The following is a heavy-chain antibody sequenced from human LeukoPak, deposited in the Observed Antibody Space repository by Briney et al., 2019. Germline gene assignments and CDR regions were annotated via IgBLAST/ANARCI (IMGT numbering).Heavy chain of an antibody. CDR3: ARDGGTYYFDY. CDR1: EFIVSSNY. Sequence: GGSLRLSCAASEFIVSSNYMNWVRQAPGKGLEWVSSISSSAGIIYYADSVKGRFTISRDNAKNSLYLQMNSLRADDTAVYYCARDGGTYYFDYWGQGTLVTVSS. CDR2: ISSSAGII. V-gene: IGHV3-48*03. D-gene: IGHD1-26*01. J-gene: IGHJ4*02.